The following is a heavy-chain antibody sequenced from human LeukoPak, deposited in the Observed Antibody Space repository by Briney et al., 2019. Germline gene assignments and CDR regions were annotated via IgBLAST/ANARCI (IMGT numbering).Heavy chain of an antibody. V-gene: IGHV1-8*01. CDR2: MNPNSGNT. CDR3: ARVRGDLDAFDT. CDR1: GYTFTSYD. D-gene: IGHD2-21*02. J-gene: IGHJ3*02. Sequence: ASVKVSCKASGYTFTSYDINWVRQATGQGLEWMGWMNPNSGNTGYAQKFQGRVTMTRNTSISTAYMELSSLRSEDTAVYYCARVRGDLDAFDTWGQGTMVTVSS.